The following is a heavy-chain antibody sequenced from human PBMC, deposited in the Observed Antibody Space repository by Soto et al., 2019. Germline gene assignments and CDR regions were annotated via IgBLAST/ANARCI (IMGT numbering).Heavy chain of an antibody. CDR2: FDPEDGET. CDR1: GYTLTELS. Sequence: ASVKVSCKVSGYTLTELSMHWVRQAPGKGLEWMGGFDPEDGETIYAQKFQGRVTMTEDTSTDTAYMELSSLRPEYTAVYYCATEGGRALVRFYGMDVWGQGTTVTVSS. D-gene: IGHD3-16*02. V-gene: IGHV1-24*01. CDR3: ATEGGRALVRFYGMDV. J-gene: IGHJ6*02.